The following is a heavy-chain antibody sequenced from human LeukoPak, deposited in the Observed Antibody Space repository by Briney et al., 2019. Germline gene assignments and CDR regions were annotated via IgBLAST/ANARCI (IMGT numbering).Heavy chain of an antibody. D-gene: IGHD6-13*01. Sequence: GGSLRLFCAASGFTFSSYGMHWVRQAPGKGLEWVAVISYDGSNKYYADSVKGRFTISRDNSKNTLYLQMNSLRAEDTAVYYCARDPSGSSSWVRFDYWGQGTLVTVSS. CDR3: ARDPSGSSSWVRFDY. V-gene: IGHV3-30*03. J-gene: IGHJ4*02. CDR1: GFTFSSYG. CDR2: ISYDGSNK.